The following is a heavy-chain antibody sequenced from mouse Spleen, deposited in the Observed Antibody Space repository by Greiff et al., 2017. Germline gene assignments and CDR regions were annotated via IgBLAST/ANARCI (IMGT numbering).Heavy chain of an antibody. CDR1: GYAFSSSW. V-gene: IGHV1-82*01. J-gene: IGHJ3*01. CDR2: IYPGDGDT. CDR3: TLTTVVAPFGY. D-gene: IGHD1-1*01. Sequence: QVQLQQSGPELVKPGASVKISCKASGYAFSSSWMNWVKQRPGKGLEWIGRIYPGDGDTNYNGKFKGKATLTADKSSSTAYMQLSSLTSEDSAVYFCTLTTVVAPFGYWGQGTLVTVSA.